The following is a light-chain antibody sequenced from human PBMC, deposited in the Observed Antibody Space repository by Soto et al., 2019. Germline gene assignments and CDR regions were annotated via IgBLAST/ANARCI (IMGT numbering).Light chain of an antibody. CDR2: LKSDGSH. CDR1: SGHSSDA. V-gene: IGLV4-69*01. J-gene: IGLJ2*01. CDR3: QTWGTGILV. Sequence: QSVLTQSPSASASLGASVKLTCIMSSGHSSDAIAWHQQQPEKGPRYLMKLKSDGSHSKGDGIPDRFSGSSSGAERYLTISSLQSEDEADYYCQTWGTGILVFGGGTQLTVL.